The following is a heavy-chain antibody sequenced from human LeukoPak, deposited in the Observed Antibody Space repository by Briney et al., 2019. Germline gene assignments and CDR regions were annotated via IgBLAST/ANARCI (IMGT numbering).Heavy chain of an antibody. CDR1: GFGFSSYG. V-gene: IGHV3-30*02. Sequence: GGSLRLSCEASGFGFSSYGMYWVRQTPDKGLEWVAYLRKDATYSNYADSVRGRFTISRDNSKYTVDLQMTSLGIEDTAVYYCASGGPTRGTLESWGQGTLVTVSS. CDR2: LRKDATYS. CDR3: ASGGPTRGTLES. D-gene: IGHD1-26*01. J-gene: IGHJ4*02.